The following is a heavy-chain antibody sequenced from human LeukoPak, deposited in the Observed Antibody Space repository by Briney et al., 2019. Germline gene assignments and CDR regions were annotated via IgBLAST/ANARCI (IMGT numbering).Heavy chain of an antibody. D-gene: IGHD1-7*01. CDR2: ISSSSSTI. CDR1: GFTFLSYG. CDR3: ARVTGTTSYYYYMDV. Sequence: PGGSLRLSCAASGFTFLSYGMHWVRQAPGKGLEWVSYISSSSSTIYYADSVKGRFTISRDNAKNSLYLQMNSLRAEDTAVYYCARVTGTTSYYYYMDVWGKGTTVTVSS. J-gene: IGHJ6*03. V-gene: IGHV3-48*01.